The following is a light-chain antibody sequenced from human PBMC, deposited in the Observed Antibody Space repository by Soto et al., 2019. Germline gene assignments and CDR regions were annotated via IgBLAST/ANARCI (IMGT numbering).Light chain of an antibody. CDR3: QQYGSSPYT. CDR1: QSVSSSY. Sequence: EIVLTQSPGTLSLSPGERATLSCRANQSVSSSYLAWYQQKPGQAPRLLIYGASNRPTGIPARFSGSGSGTAFTLTISRLEPEDFAVYYCQQYGSSPYTFGQGTKLEIK. CDR2: GAS. J-gene: IGKJ2*01. V-gene: IGKV3-20*01.